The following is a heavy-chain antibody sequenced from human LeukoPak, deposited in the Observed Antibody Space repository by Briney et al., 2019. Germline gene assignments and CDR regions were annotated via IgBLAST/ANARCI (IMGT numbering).Heavy chain of an antibody. CDR1: GYTFTSYG. Sequence: ASVKVSCKASGYTFTSYGISWVRQAPGQGLEWMGWISAYNGNTNYAQKLQGRVTMTTDTSTSTAYMELRSLRVEDTAVYYCVRDPSYGSSWYYYMDVWGKGTTVTVSS. CDR3: VRDPSYGSSWYYYMDV. CDR2: ISAYNGNT. D-gene: IGHD6-13*01. V-gene: IGHV1-18*01. J-gene: IGHJ6*03.